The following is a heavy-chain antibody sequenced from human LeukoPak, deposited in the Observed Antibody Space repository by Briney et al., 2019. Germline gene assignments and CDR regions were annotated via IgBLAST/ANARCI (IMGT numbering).Heavy chain of an antibody. J-gene: IGHJ4*02. CDR1: GFTFDDYA. CDR3: AKDREVQYSYGPFDY. CDR2: ISWNSGSI. D-gene: IGHD5-18*01. V-gene: IGHV3-9*01. Sequence: GGSLRLSCAASGFTFDDYAMHWVRQAPGKGLEWVSGISWNSGSIGYADSVKGRFTISRDNSKNTLYLQMNSLRAEDTAVYYCAKDREVQYSYGPFDYWGQGTLVTVSS.